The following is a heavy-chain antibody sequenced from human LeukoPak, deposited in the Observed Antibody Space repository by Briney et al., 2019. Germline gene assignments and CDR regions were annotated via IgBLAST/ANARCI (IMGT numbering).Heavy chain of an antibody. CDR3: ARENYDSSGYFFDY. CDR1: GFTFSSYG. J-gene: IGHJ4*02. D-gene: IGHD3-22*01. CDR2: IWYDGSNK. Sequence: GGSLRLSCAASGFTFSSYGMRWVRQAPGKGLEWVAVIWYDGSNKFYADSVKGRFIISRDNSKNTLYLQMNSLRAEDTAVYYCARENYDSSGYFFDYWGQGTLVTVSS. V-gene: IGHV3-33*01.